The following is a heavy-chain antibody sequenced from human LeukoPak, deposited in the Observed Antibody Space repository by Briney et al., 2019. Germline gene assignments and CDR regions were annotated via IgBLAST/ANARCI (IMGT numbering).Heavy chain of an antibody. J-gene: IGHJ4*02. CDR2: IIPIFGTA. CDR1: GGTFSSYA. Sequence: GASVKVSCKASGGTFSSYAISWVRQAPGQGLEWMGGIIPIFGTANYAQKFQGRVTITADESTSTAYMELSSLRSEDTAVYYCARGMGSCSSTSCLYTRFDYWGQGTLVTASS. CDR3: ARGMGSCSSTSCLYTRFDY. D-gene: IGHD2-2*01. V-gene: IGHV1-69*13.